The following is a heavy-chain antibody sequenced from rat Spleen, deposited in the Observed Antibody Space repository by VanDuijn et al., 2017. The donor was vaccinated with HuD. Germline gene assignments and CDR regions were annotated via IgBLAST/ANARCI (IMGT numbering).Heavy chain of an antibody. V-gene: IGHV5-62*01. Sequence: VQLVESGGGLVQPGSPLKLSCAASGFTFSTYGMHWIRQVPGKGLDWVAYIGSAGGTVYADAVKERCTISRDNAENTLYLQLNSLKSEDTAIYSCAGGVVFGIAALPAYWGQGVMVTVSS. CDR1: GFTFSTYG. J-gene: IGHJ2*01. CDR2: IGSAGGT. CDR3: AGGVVFGIAALPAY. D-gene: IGHD1-1*01.